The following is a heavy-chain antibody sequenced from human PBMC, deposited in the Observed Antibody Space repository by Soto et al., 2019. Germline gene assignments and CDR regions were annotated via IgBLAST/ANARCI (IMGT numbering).Heavy chain of an antibody. CDR1: GDSVSSNSSA. CDR3: ARAGDYDSTGHYYYYAMDV. CDR2: TYSRSKWYY. Sequence: SQTLSLTFAISGDSVSSNSSAWNWIRQSPSRGLEWLGRTYSRSKWYYDYAPSVKSRITIYPDTSKNQFSPHLNSVTPEDTAVYYCARAGDYDSTGHYYYYAMDVWGQGTTVTVSS. D-gene: IGHD2-21*01. J-gene: IGHJ6*02. V-gene: IGHV6-1*01.